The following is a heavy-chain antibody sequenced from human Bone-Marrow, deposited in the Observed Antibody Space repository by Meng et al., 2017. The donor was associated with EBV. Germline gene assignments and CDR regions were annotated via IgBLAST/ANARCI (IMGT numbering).Heavy chain of an antibody. CDR2: LIPKSDAP. J-gene: IGHJ4*02. D-gene: IGHD2-21*02. V-gene: IGHV1-69*01. Sequence: QGRLVQCGAGVKKPGLSVGVSCKTSGGTFRCDAVSWVRQAPGQGLEWLGWLIPKSDAPYYAQKFQDRVTITADESTSTHYMDVRGLRSEDTAVYYCARDAPCGGDCYSYYWGQGTLVTVSS. CDR3: ARDAPCGGDCYSYY. CDR1: GGTFRCDA.